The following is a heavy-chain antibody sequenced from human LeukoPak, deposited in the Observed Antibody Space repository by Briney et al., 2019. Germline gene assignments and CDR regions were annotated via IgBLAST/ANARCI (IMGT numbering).Heavy chain of an antibody. D-gene: IGHD3-9*01. CDR2: ISSSSSTI. V-gene: IGHV3-48*04. J-gene: IGHJ2*01. CDR3: ARVKYDILTGYCNLGSWYFDL. CDR1: GFTFSSYS. Sequence: GGSLRLSCAASGFTFSSYSMNWVRQAPGKGLEWVSYISSSSSTIYYADSVKGRFTISRDNAKNSLYLQMNSLRAEDTAVYYCARVKYDILTGYCNLGSWYFDLWGRGTLVTVSS.